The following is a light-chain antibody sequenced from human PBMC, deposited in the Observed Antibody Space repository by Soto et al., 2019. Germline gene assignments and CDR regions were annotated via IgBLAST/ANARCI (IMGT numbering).Light chain of an antibody. CDR3: SSYTSSGTVV. Sequence: QSALTQPASVSGSPGQSITISCTGTSSDVGTYNLVSWYQQHPGKAPKLTIYEVSNRPSGVSNRFSGSKSGNTASLTISGLQAEDEADYYCSSYTSSGTVVFGGGTKLTVL. CDR1: SSDVGTYNL. J-gene: IGLJ2*01. V-gene: IGLV2-14*02. CDR2: EVS.